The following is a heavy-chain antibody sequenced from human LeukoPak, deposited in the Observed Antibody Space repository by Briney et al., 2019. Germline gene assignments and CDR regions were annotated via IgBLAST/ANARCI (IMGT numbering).Heavy chain of an antibody. CDR2: IYSGGST. J-gene: IGHJ6*02. V-gene: IGHV3-66*01. D-gene: IGHD2-2*01. Sequence: GGSLRLSCAASGFTVSSNYMSWVRQAPGKGLEWVSVIYSGGSTYYADSVKGRFTISRDNSKNTLYLQMNSLRTEDTAVYYCARDRKYCSSTSCYSSYYYGMDVWGQGTTVTVSS. CDR1: GFTVSSNY. CDR3: ARDRKYCSSTSCYSSYYYGMDV.